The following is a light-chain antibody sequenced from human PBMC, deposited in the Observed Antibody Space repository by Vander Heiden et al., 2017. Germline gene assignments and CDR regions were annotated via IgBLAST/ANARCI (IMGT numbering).Light chain of an antibody. J-gene: IGLJ1*01. V-gene: IGLV2-14*01. CDR1: SSDVGGYNY. CDR2: EVS. Sequence: QSALTQPASVSGSPGQSITIPCTGTSSDVGGYNYVSWYQQHPGKAPKLMIYEVSNRPSGVANRFSGSKSGNTASLTISGLQAEDEADYYCSSYTSSSNSYVFGTGTKVTVL. CDR3: SSYTSSSNSYV.